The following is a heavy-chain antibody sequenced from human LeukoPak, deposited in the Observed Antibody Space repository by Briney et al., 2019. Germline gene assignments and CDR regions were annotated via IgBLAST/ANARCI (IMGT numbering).Heavy chain of an antibody. J-gene: IGHJ4*02. CDR1: GYTFTGYY. D-gene: IGHD3-22*01. CDR2: ISAYNGNA. V-gene: IGHV1-18*04. CDR3: ARDGFRYYDSSGYYFY. Sequence: GASVKVSCKASGYTFTGYYMHWVRQAPGQGLEWMGWISAYNGNANYAQKLQGRVTMTTDTSTSTAYMELRSLRSDDTAVYYCARDGFRYYDSSGYYFYWGQGTLVTVSS.